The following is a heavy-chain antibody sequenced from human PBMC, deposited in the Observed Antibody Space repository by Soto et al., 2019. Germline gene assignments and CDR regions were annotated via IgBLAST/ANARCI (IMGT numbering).Heavy chain of an antibody. J-gene: IGHJ4*02. CDR1: GFTFSSYW. Sequence: EVQLVESGGGLVQPGGSLRLSCAASGFTFSSYWMHWVRQAPGKGLVWVSRINSDGSRISYADSVKGRFTISRDNAKNTLYLQLNSPRAEATAVYYCAVAVAGPTAIGYWGQGTLVTVSS. D-gene: IGHD6-19*01. CDR3: AVAVAGPTAIGY. CDR2: INSDGSRI. V-gene: IGHV3-74*01.